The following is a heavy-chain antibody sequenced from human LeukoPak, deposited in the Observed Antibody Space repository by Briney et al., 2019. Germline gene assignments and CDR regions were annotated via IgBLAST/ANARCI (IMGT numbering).Heavy chain of an antibody. J-gene: IGHJ4*02. D-gene: IGHD6-6*01. CDR2: INHSGST. Sequence: SETLSLTCAVYGGSFSGYYWSWIRQPPGKGLEWIGEINHSGSTNYDPSLKSRVTISVDTSKNQFSLKLSSVTAADTAVYYCARGPNSSSFDYWGQGTLVTVSS. CDR1: GGSFSGYY. CDR3: ARGPNSSSFDY. V-gene: IGHV4-34*01.